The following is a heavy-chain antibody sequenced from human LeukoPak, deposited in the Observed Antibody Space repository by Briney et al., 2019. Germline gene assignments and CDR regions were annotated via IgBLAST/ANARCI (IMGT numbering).Heavy chain of an antibody. V-gene: IGHV4-39*07. CDR3: ATGGMFCRGSSCRDY. CDR2: IYYSGST. Sequence: SETLSLTCTVSGGSISSSSYYWGWIRQPPGKGLEWIGSIYYSGSTYYNPSLKSRVTISVDTSKNQFSLKLSSVTAADTAVYYCATGGMFCRGSSCRDYWGQGTLVIVSS. D-gene: IGHD2-15*01. CDR1: GGSISSSSYY. J-gene: IGHJ4*02.